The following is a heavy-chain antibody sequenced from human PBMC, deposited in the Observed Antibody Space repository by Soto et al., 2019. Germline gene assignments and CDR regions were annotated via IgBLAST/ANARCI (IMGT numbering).Heavy chain of an antibody. CDR1: GGSFSGYY. J-gene: IGHJ6*02. Sequence: QVQLQQWGAGLLKPSKTLSLTCAVYGGSFSGYYWSWIRQPPGKGLEWIGEINHSGSTNYNPSLKSRVTISVDTSKNQFSLKLSSVTAADTAVYYCARGNIAAAEFDYYYGMDVWGQGTTVTVSS. D-gene: IGHD6-13*01. CDR3: ARGNIAAAEFDYYYGMDV. CDR2: INHSGST. V-gene: IGHV4-34*01.